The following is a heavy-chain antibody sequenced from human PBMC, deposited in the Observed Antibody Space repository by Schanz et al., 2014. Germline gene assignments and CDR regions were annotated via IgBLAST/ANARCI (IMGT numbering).Heavy chain of an antibody. CDR2: IRSSSTPI. D-gene: IGHD5-12*01. CDR1: GFSLDIFA. Sequence: EVHLLESGGGLVEPGGSLRLSCATSGFSLDIFAVSWVRQAPGKGLEWVSYIRSSSTPIYYADSVKGRFTISRDNAKNSLYLQMNSLRAEDTAVYYCARKVVATIGGYYDNWGQGTLVIVSS. V-gene: IGHV3-48*01. J-gene: IGHJ4*02. CDR3: ARKVVATIGGYYDN.